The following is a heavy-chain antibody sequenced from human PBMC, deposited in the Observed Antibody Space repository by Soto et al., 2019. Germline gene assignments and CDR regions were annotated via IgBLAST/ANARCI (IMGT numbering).Heavy chain of an antibody. V-gene: IGHV4-34*01. D-gene: IGHD1-1*01. Sequence: SETLSLTCAVYGGSFSGYYWSWIRQPPGKGLEWIGEINHSGSTNYNPSLKSRVTISVDTSKNQFSLKLSSVTAADTAVYYCARVYDDSFDYWGQGTLVTVSS. CDR3: ARVYDDSFDY. J-gene: IGHJ4*02. CDR1: GGSFSGYY. CDR2: INHSGST.